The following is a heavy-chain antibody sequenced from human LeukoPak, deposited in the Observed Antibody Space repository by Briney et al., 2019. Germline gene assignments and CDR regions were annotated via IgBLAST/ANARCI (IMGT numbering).Heavy chain of an antibody. D-gene: IGHD3-3*01. CDR3: ARSGTPLITIFGVVPPLTFDI. Sequence: GGSLRLSCAASGFTFSSYEMNWVRQAPGKGLEWVSYISSSGSTIYYADSVKGRFTISRDNAKNSLYLQMNSLRAEDTAVYYCARSGTPLITIFGVVPPLTFDIWGQGTMVTVSS. CDR1: GFTFSSYE. J-gene: IGHJ3*02. CDR2: ISSSGSTI. V-gene: IGHV3-48*03.